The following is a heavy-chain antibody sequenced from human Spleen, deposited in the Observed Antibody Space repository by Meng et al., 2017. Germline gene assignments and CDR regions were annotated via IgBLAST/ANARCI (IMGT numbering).Heavy chain of an antibody. CDR2: INHSGST. CDR1: GVSFSDYY. V-gene: IGHV4-34*01. Sequence: QVQLQHSGAGRLKPSETLALTCVVSGVSFSDYYWSWIRQPPGKGLEWIGEINHSGSTNYNPSLESRATISVDTSQNNLSLKLSSVTAADSAVYYCARGPTTMAHDFDYWGQGTLVTVSS. CDR3: ARGPTTMAHDFDY. D-gene: IGHD4-11*01. J-gene: IGHJ4*02.